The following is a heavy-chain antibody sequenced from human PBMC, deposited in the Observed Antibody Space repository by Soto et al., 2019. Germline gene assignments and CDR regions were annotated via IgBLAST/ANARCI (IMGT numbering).Heavy chain of an antibody. CDR2: IVPNVGTV. D-gene: IGHD3-3*01. J-gene: IGHJ4*02. CDR3: ARRDTSGFLRYFDN. V-gene: IGHV1-69*06. Sequence: SVKVSCKASGGALSSFINYPINWVRQAPGQGLEWMGGIVPNVGTVNYAQKFQGRVTITADKSTGTAYMEVSSLRSEDTALYYCARRDTSGFLRYFDNWGQGTLVTVSS. CDR1: GGALSSFINYP.